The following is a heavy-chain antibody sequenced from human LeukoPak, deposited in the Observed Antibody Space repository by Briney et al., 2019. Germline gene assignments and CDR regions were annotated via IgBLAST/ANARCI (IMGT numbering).Heavy chain of an antibody. V-gene: IGHV3-48*03. D-gene: IGHD1-14*01. CDR3: AKDPNIN. Sequence: GGSLRLSCAASGFPFINSVMNWVRQPPGKGLEWVSYISVSGASIYYADSVRGRFTISRDNAKNSLYLQMDSLTVEDTAIYYCAKDPNINWGQGTLVTVSS. J-gene: IGHJ4*02. CDR2: ISVSGASI. CDR1: GFPFINSV.